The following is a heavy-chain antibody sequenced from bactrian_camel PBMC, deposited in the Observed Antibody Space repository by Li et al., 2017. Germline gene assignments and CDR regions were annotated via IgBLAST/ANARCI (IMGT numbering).Heavy chain of an antibody. J-gene: IGHJ4*01. V-gene: IGHV3S53*01. D-gene: IGHD2*01. CDR3: AADSISRSGGYCWDAEAYHY. Sequence: HVQLVESGGGSVQTGGSLRLSCTASGYSYSPYCLGWFRQAPGKEREGVAAMDVYDKPSYADSVKGRFIVSRDNAKNIVYLEMNNLKPEDTAMYYCAADSISRSGGYCWDAEAYHYWGQGTQVTVS. CDR2: MDVYDKP. CDR1: GYSYSPYC.